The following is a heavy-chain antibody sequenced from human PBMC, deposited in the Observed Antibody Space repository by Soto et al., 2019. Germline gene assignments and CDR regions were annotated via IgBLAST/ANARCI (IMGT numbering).Heavy chain of an antibody. CDR1: GYTFTSYD. CDR3: ARGFNDFWSDPDAFDI. V-gene: IGHV1-8*01. J-gene: IGHJ3*02. D-gene: IGHD3-3*01. CDR2: MNPNSGNT. Sequence: GASVKVSCKASGYTFTSYDINWVRQATGQGLEWMGWMNPNSGNTGYAQKFQGRVTMTRNTSISTAYMELSSLRSEDTAVYYCARGFNDFWSDPDAFDIWGQGTMVTVSS.